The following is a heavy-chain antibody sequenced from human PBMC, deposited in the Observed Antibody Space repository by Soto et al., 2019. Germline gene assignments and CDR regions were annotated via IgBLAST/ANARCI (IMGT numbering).Heavy chain of an antibody. CDR1: GGSISSSNW. CDR3: ARCYGSGSSYYYYYGMDV. V-gene: IGHV4-4*02. Sequence: SETLSLTCAVSGGSISSSNWWSWVRQPPGKGLEWIGEIYHSESTNYNPSLKSRVTISVDKSKNQFSLKLSSVTAADTAVYYCARCYGSGSSYYYYYGMDVWGQGTTVTVSS. CDR2: IYHSEST. J-gene: IGHJ6*02. D-gene: IGHD3-10*01.